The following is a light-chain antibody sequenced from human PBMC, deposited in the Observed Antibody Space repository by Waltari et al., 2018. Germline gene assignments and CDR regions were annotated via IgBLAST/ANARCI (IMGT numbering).Light chain of an antibody. Sequence: QPVLTQSSSASASLGSSVKLTCTLSSGHSSYIIACHQQQPGKAPRYLMKLEGSGSYNKGSGVPDRFSGSSSGADRYLTISNLQSEDEADYYCETWDSNTHWVFGGGTKLTVL. CDR1: SGHSSYI. V-gene: IGLV4-60*03. CDR3: ETWDSNTHWV. J-gene: IGLJ3*02. CDR2: LEGSGSY.